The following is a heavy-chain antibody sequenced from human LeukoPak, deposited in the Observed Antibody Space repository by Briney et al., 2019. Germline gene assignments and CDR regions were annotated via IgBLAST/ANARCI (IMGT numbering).Heavy chain of an antibody. Sequence: PGGSLRLSCAASGFTFSSYAMSWVRQAPGKGLEWVSAISGSGGSTYYADSVKGRFTISRDNSKNTLYLQMNSLRAEDTAVYYCARDQMVRGVIPDSCWFDPWGQGTLVTVSS. CDR2: ISGSGGST. D-gene: IGHD3-10*01. CDR3: ARDQMVRGVIPDSCWFDP. V-gene: IGHV3-23*01. J-gene: IGHJ5*02. CDR1: GFTFSSYA.